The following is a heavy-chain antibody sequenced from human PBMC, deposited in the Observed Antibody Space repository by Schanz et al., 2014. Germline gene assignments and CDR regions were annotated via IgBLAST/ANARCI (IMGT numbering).Heavy chain of an antibody. J-gene: IGHJ4*02. CDR2: INTGVNT. V-gene: IGHV3-23*01. CDR3: ASGLIAAAGGAFDY. D-gene: IGHD6-13*01. Sequence: EVQLLESGGGLVQPGGSLRLSCAASGFTFGDYAMTWVRQAPGKGLEWVSAINTGVNTYYADSVRGRFTMSRDNSKNTLYLQMNSLRAGDAAVYYCASGLIAAAGGAFDYWGQGTLVAVSA. CDR1: GFTFGDYA.